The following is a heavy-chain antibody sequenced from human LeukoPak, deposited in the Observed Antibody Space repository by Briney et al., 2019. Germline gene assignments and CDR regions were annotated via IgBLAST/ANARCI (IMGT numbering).Heavy chain of an antibody. CDR2: IYSGGST. Sequence: GGSLRLSCAASGFTVSSNYMSWVRQAPGKGLEWVSVIYSGGSTYYADSVEGRFTISRDNSKNTLYLQMNSLRAEDTAVYYCAKDLWDYVFSYDFDYWGQGTLVTVSS. D-gene: IGHD4-17*01. CDR3: AKDLWDYVFSYDFDY. V-gene: IGHV3-53*05. CDR1: GFTVSSNY. J-gene: IGHJ4*02.